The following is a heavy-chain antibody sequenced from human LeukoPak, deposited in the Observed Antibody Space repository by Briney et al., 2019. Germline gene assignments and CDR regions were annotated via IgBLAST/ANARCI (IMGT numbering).Heavy chain of an antibody. J-gene: IGHJ3*02. Sequence: GESLKISCKGSGYSFTSYWIGWVRQMPGKGLEWMGIIYPGDSDTRYSPSFQGQVTISADKSISTAYLQWSSLKASDTAMYYCARGRGDGYYYEPTANAFDIWGQGTMVTVSS. CDR3: ARGRGDGYYYEPTANAFDI. D-gene: IGHD3-22*01. CDR2: IYPGDSDT. CDR1: GYSFTSYW. V-gene: IGHV5-51*01.